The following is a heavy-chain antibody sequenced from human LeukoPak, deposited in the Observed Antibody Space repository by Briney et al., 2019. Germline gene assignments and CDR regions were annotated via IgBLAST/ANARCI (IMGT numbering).Heavy chain of an antibody. CDR3: AKTYSSSYYYYYYMDV. V-gene: IGHV3-53*01. J-gene: IGHJ6*03. CDR2: IFSGGDT. CDR1: GFTVSNNY. D-gene: IGHD6-6*01. Sequence: GGSLRLSCAASGFTVSNNYMSWVRQAPGKELECVSVIFSGGDTYYADSVKGRFTISRDNAKNSLYLQMNSLRAEDTAVYYCAKTYSSSYYYYYYMDVWGKGTTVTVSS.